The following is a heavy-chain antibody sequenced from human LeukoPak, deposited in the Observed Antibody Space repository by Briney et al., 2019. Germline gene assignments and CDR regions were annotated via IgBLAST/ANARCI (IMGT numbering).Heavy chain of an antibody. CDR1: GFTFSSYG. D-gene: IGHD6-19*01. Sequence: GGSLRLSCAASGFTFSSYGMHWVRQAPGKGLEWVAVIWYDGSNKYYADSVKGRFTISRDNSKNTLYLQMNSLRAEDTAVYYCARAADDYSSGWYGGFDYWGQGTLVTVSS. J-gene: IGHJ4*02. CDR2: IWYDGSNK. CDR3: ARAADDYSSGWYGGFDY. V-gene: IGHV3-33*01.